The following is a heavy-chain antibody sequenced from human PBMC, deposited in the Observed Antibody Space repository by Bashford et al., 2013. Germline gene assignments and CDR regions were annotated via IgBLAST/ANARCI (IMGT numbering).Heavy chain of an antibody. CDR1: GFSLSNARMG. Sequence: SGPTLVKPTETLTLTCTVSGFSLSNARMGVSWIRQPPGKALEWLAHIFSNDEKSYSTSLKSRLTISKDTSKNQVVLTMTNMDPVDTATYYCAHSGGPQNYYFYYGMDVWGQGTTVTVSS. D-gene: IGHD2-15*01. J-gene: IGHJ6*02. CDR2: IFSNDEK. CDR3: AHSGGPQNYYFYYGMDV. V-gene: IGHV2-26*01.